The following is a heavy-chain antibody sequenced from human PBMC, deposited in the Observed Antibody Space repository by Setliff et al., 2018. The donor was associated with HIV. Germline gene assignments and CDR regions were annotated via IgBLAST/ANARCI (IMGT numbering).Heavy chain of an antibody. D-gene: IGHD3-10*01. V-gene: IGHV3-15*01. CDR3: AVWIREVIS. CDR1: GFTFSDYY. CDR2: IKIKTDGGTI. J-gene: IGHJ5*02. Sequence: GGSLRLSCAGSGPGGSGFTFSDYYMSWVRQAPGKGLEWVGRIKIKTDGGTIDYAAPVKGRFTISRDDSKNSLSLHMNSLKTEDTAVYYCAVWIREVISWGRGTLVTVS.